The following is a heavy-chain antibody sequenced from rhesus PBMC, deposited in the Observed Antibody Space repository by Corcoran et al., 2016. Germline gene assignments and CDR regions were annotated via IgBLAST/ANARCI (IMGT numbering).Heavy chain of an antibody. J-gene: IGHJ4*01. CDR3: ARGSGSWKYYFDY. V-gene: IGHV4-165*01. CDR2: ISGSSGST. CDR1: GGSFSGYY. D-gene: IGHD6-25*01. Sequence: QVQLQESGPGLVKPSETLSLTCAVSGGSFSGYYWGWIRQPPGTGLEWIGYISGSSGSTDYNPSLKSRVTISTDTSKNQFSLKLSSVTAADTAVYYCARGSGSWKYYFDYWGQGVLVTVSS.